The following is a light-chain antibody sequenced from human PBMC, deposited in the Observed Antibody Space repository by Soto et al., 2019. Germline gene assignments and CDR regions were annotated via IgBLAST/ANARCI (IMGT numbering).Light chain of an antibody. V-gene: IGKV1-5*03. J-gene: IGKJ2*01. Sequence: DIQMTQSPSTLSGSVGDRVTITCRASQTISSWLAWYQQKPGKAPKLLIYKASTLKSGVPSRFSGSGSGTEFTLTISSLQPDDFATYYCQQSYSNPSFGQGTKLEIK. CDR1: QTISSW. CDR2: KAS. CDR3: QQSYSNPS.